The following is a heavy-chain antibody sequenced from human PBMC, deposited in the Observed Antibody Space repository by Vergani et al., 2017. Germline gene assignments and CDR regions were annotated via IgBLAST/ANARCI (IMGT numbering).Heavy chain of an antibody. CDR3: ARSGIYYGPGSPDY. CDR2: VSFRGDT. CDR1: GASVNSYY. Sequence: QVKLQESGPGLVKPSETLSLTCTVSGASVNSYYWSWIRQPPGKGLEWMGYVSFRGDTLYDPSVKGRMTISLNTSSNQFSLYLTSVTAADTAVYYCARSGIYYGPGSPDYGGQGTLVTVSS. V-gene: IGHV4-59*02. D-gene: IGHD3-10*01. J-gene: IGHJ4*02.